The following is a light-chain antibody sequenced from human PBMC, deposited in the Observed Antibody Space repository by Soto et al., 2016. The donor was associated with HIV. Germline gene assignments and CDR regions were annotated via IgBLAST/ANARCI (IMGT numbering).Light chain of an antibody. CDR2: DDS. CDR1: NVENRR. Sequence: YVLTQSPSVSVAPGKTAKITCGGQNVENRRVHWYQQKAGQAPVLVVLDDSERPSGIPDRFSGSKSDNTATLTINRVEAGDEADYYCQVWDSDTDYVIFGGGTKVTVL. CDR3: QVWDSDTDYVI. V-gene: IGLV3-21*03. J-gene: IGLJ2*01.